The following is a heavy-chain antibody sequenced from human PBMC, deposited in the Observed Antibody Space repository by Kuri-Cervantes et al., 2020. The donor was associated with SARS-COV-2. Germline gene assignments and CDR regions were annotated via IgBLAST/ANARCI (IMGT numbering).Heavy chain of an antibody. CDR1: GFTFSSYA. Sequence: GGPLRLSCAASGFTFSSYAMSWVRQAPGKGLEWVSVIYSGGSTYYADSVKGRLTISRDNSKNTLYLQMNSLRAEDTAVYYCARDKRSLDFWSGYYSTRTRYWYFDLWGRGTLVTVSS. CDR2: IYSGGST. D-gene: IGHD3-3*01. V-gene: IGHV3-53*01. CDR3: ARDKRSLDFWSGYYSTRTRYWYFDL. J-gene: IGHJ2*01.